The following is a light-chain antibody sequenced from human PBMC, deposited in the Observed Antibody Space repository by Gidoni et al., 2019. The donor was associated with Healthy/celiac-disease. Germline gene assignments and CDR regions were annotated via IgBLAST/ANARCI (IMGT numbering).Light chain of an antibody. CDR2: DVS. CDR3: SSYTSSSTLVV. V-gene: IGLV2-14*03. J-gene: IGLJ2*01. Sequence: QSALTQPASVSGSPGQSITISCTGTSSDVGGYNYFSWYQQNPGKAPKIMIYDVSNRPSGVSNRFSGSKSGNTASLTISGLQAEDEADYYCSSYTSSSTLVVFGGGTKLTVL. CDR1: SSDVGGYNY.